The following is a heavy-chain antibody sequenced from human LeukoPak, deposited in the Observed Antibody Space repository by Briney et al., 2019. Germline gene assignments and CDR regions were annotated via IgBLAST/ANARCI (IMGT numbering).Heavy chain of an antibody. CDR1: GFTFSSYA. D-gene: IGHD5-18*01. CDR3: ARERLGLQLWSYFDY. J-gene: IGHJ4*02. V-gene: IGHV3-30*04. Sequence: GGSLRPSWAASGFTFSSYAMHWVRQAPGKGLEWVAVISYDGSNKYYADSVKGRFTISRDNSKNTLYLQMNSLRAEDTAVYYCARERLGLQLWSYFDYWGQGTLVTVSS. CDR2: ISYDGSNK.